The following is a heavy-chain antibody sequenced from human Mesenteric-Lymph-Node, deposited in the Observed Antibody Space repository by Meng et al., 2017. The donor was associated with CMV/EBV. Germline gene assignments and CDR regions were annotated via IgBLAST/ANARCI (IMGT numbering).Heavy chain of an antibody. CDR3: ARLRITIFGVARTFDY. Sequence: SETLSPTFAAYGGSFSGYYWSWIRQPPGKGLEWIGEINHRGSTNYNPSLKSRVTTSVDTSKNQFSLKLSSVTAADTAVYYCARLRITIFGVARTFDYWGQGTLVTVSS. V-gene: IGHV4-34*01. CDR1: GGSFSGYY. J-gene: IGHJ4*02. CDR2: INHRGST. D-gene: IGHD3-3*01.